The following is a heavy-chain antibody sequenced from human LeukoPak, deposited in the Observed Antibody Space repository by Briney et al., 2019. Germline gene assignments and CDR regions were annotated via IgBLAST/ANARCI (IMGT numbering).Heavy chain of an antibody. V-gene: IGHV4-61*02. Sequence: SETLSLTCTVSGGSISSGSYCWSWIRLPAGKGLEWIGRIHSSGSTNYNPSLKSRVTISLDTSEHHFSLKVTSVTAADTAVYYCARGEHEGSGYWGYYFDQWGQGTLVTVSS. J-gene: IGHJ4*02. CDR3: ARGEHEGSGYWGYYFDQ. D-gene: IGHD3-22*01. CDR2: IHSSGST. CDR1: GGSISSGSYC.